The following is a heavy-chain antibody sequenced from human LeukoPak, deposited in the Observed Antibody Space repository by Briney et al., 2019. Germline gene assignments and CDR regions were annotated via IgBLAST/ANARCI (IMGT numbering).Heavy chain of an antibody. D-gene: IGHD4-17*01. CDR2: ISYDGSNK. CDR1: GFTFSSYG. J-gene: IGHJ6*02. Sequence: GRSPRLSCAASGFTFSSYGMHWVRQAPGKGLEWVAVISYDGSNKYYADSVKGRFTISRDNSKNTLYLQMNSLRAEDTAVYYCAKVGEVSVTPFADYYGMDVWGQGTTVTVSS. CDR3: AKVGEVSVTPFADYYGMDV. V-gene: IGHV3-30*18.